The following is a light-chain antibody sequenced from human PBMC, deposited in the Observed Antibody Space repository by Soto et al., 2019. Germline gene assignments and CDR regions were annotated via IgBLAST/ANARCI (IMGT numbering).Light chain of an antibody. V-gene: IGLV2-14*01. CDR3: SSYSSSTTLEV. CDR2: EVI. J-gene: IGLJ1*01. Sequence: QSALTQPASVSGSPGQSITISCTGTSSDVGGYNFVSWYQHHPGTPPKLIIYEVIHRPSGVSDRFSGSKSGNRASLTISGLQIEDEANYFCSSYSSSTTLEVFGTGTQLTVL. CDR1: SSDVGGYNF.